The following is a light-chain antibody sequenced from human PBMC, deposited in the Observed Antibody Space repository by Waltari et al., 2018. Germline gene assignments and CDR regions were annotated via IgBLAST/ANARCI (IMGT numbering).Light chain of an antibody. V-gene: IGKV1-12*01. J-gene: IGKJ4*01. CDR1: QGIRTY. CDR3: QQAKTFPTS. Sequence: DIKMTQSQSAVSAPVGDRVTITCRASQGIRTYSAWYQKKPEKAPKLLIYGASNLHSGVPSRFSGNGCGTDFALTISSLQPDDFATYYCQQAKTFPTSFGGGTRVEIK. CDR2: GAS.